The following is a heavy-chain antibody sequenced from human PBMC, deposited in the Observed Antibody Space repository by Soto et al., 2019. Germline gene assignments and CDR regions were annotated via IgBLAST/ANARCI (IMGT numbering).Heavy chain of an antibody. J-gene: IGHJ5*02. CDR1: GSTFTSYG. V-gene: IGHV1-18*01. CDR3: ARGGDIVVVPAEFDP. Sequence: GASVKVSCKASGSTFTSYGIRWVRQAPGQGLEWMGWISAYNGNTNYAQKLQGRVTMTTDTSTSTAYMELRSLGSDDTAVYYCARGGDIVVVPAEFDPWGQGTLGTVS. CDR2: ISAYNGNT. D-gene: IGHD2-2*01.